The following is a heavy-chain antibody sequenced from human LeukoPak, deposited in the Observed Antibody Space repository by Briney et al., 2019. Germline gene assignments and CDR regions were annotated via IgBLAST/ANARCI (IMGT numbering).Heavy chain of an antibody. Sequence: GGSLRLSCAASGFTFSNSEMTWVRQAPGKGLEWVSYISSSGSTIYYADSVKGRFTISRDNAKNSLYLQMNSLRAEDTAVYYCARGGQQWLVRYFDYWGQGTLVTVSS. V-gene: IGHV3-48*03. CDR1: GFTFSNSE. CDR3: ARGGQQWLVRYFDY. J-gene: IGHJ4*02. CDR2: ISSSGSTI. D-gene: IGHD6-19*01.